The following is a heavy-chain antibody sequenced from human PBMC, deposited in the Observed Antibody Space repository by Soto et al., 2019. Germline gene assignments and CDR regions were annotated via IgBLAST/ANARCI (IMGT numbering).Heavy chain of an antibody. V-gene: IGHV3-23*01. CDR1: GFTFSSYA. CDR2: ISGSGGST. Sequence: GGSLRLSCAASGFTFSSYAMSWVRQAPGKGLEWVSAISGSGGSTYYADSVKGRFTISRDNSKNTLYLQMNSLRAEDTAVYYCAKPRGYCSSTSCYAPDYYYYYGMDVWGQGTTVTVSS. D-gene: IGHD2-2*01. J-gene: IGHJ6*02. CDR3: AKPRGYCSSTSCYAPDYYYYYGMDV.